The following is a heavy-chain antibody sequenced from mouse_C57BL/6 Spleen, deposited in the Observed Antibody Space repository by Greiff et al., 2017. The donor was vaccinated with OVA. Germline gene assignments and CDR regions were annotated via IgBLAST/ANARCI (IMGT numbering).Heavy chain of an antibody. CDR3: ARGGVTTVVDYYFDY. V-gene: IGHV5-17*01. D-gene: IGHD1-1*01. J-gene: IGHJ2*01. Sequence: EVKVVESGGGLVKPGGSLKLSCAASGFTFSDYGMHWVRQAPEKGLEWVAYISSGSSTIYYADTVKGRFTISRDNAKNTLFLQMTSLRSEDTAMYYCARGGVTTVVDYYFDYWGQGTTLTVSS. CDR1: GFTFSDYG. CDR2: ISSGSSTI.